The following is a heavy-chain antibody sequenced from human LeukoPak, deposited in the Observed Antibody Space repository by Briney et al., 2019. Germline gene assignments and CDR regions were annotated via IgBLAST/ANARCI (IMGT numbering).Heavy chain of an antibody. J-gene: IGHJ4*02. V-gene: IGHV4-59*01. CDR1: GGSISSYY. D-gene: IGHD3-22*01. Sequence: SETLSLTCTASGGSISSYYWSWIRQPPGKGLEWIGYIYYSGSTNYNPSLKSRVTISVDTSKNQFSLKLSSVTAADTAVYYCARGAYYYDSSGYFDYWGQGTLVTVSS. CDR2: IYYSGST. CDR3: ARGAYYYDSSGYFDY.